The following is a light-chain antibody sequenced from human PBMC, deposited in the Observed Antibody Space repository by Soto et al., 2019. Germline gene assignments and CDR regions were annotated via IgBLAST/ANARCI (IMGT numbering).Light chain of an antibody. J-gene: IGLJ1*01. Sequence: QSVLTQPRSVSGSPGHSVTISCFGTSSDIGSYNAVSWYQQLPGTAPKLLIYSNNQRPSGVPDRFSGSKSGTSASLAISGLQSEDEADYYCAAWDDSLNALYVFGTGTKLTVL. CDR1: SSDIGSYNA. CDR2: SNN. V-gene: IGLV1-44*01. CDR3: AAWDDSLNALYV.